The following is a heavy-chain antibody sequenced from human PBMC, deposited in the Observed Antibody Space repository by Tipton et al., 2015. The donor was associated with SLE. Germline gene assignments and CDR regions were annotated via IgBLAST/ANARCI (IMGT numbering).Heavy chain of an antibody. CDR2: IDPNTGDT. Sequence: QLVQSGAEVKKPGASVKVSCKASGYTFTVNHMYWLRQAPGQGLESMGWIDPNTGDTKIPQKFWGRVTMTRDTSISTAYMELSSLRFDDTAVYYCARELGINAFDNWGQGTMVTVSS. D-gene: IGHD3-16*01. J-gene: IGHJ3*02. CDR3: ARELGINAFDN. CDR1: GYTFTVNH. V-gene: IGHV1-2*02.